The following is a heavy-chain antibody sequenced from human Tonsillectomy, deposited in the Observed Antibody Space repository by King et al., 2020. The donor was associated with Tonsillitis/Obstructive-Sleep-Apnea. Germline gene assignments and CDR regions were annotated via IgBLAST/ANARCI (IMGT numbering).Heavy chain of an antibody. D-gene: IGHD6-19*01. Sequence: QLQESGPGLVKPSETLSLTCTVSGGSISSSSYYWGWIRQPPGKGLEWIGSIYYSGSTYYNPSLKSRVTISVDTSKNQFSLKLSSVTAADTAVYYCARLGYSSGWPPVGFDYWGQGTLVTVSS. CDR2: IYYSGST. J-gene: IGHJ4*02. V-gene: IGHV4-39*01. CDR1: GGSISSSSYY. CDR3: ARLGYSSGWPPVGFDY.